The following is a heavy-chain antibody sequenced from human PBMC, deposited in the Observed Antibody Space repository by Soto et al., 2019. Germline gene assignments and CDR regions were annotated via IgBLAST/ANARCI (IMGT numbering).Heavy chain of an antibody. J-gene: IGHJ4*02. V-gene: IGHV3-30*18. Sequence: GGSLRLSCAASGFTFSSYGMHWVRQAPGKGLEWVAVISYDGSNKYYADSVKGRFTISRDNSKNTLYLQMNSLRAEDTAVYYCAKDYGTCWGQGTLVTVSS. CDR3: AKDYGTC. D-gene: IGHD3-16*01. CDR1: GFTFSSYG. CDR2: ISYDGSNK.